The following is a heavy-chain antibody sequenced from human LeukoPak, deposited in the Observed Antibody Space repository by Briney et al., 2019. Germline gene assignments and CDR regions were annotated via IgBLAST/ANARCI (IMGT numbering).Heavy chain of an antibody. V-gene: IGHV3-7*03. Sequence: GSLRLSCVASGFTFNSYNMNWVRQAPGKGLEWVASINHNGNVNYYVDSVKGRFTISRDNAKNSLYLQMSNLRAEDTAVYFCARGGGLDVWGQGATVTVSS. CDR2: INHNGNVN. CDR3: ARGGGLDV. D-gene: IGHD3-16*01. J-gene: IGHJ6*02. CDR1: GFTFNSYN.